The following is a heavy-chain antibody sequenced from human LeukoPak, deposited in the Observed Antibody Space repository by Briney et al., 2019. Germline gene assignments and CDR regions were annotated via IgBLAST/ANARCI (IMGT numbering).Heavy chain of an antibody. CDR1: GFTFSSYA. Sequence: GRSLRLSCAASGFTFSSYAMHWVRQAPGKGLEWVAVISYDGSNKYYADSVKGRFTISRDNSKNTLYLQLNSLRAEDTAVYYCARGPRVATYYYFDYWGQGTLVTVSS. V-gene: IGHV3-30*14. CDR3: ARGPRVATYYYFDY. J-gene: IGHJ4*02. D-gene: IGHD1-1*01. CDR2: ISYDGSNK.